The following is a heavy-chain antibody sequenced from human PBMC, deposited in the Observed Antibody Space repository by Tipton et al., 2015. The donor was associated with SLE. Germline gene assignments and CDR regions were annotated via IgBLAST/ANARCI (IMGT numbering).Heavy chain of an antibody. CDR3: ARRHYSGPFDS. CDR1: DGSISTTNYY. CDR2: IFYTGST. V-gene: IGHV4-39*07. Sequence: TLSLTCSVSDGSISTTNYYWGWLRQPPGKGLEWIGSIFYTGSTYYNPSPNSRVSFSIDTSENHFSLRLNSVTAADTAVYYCARRHYSGPFDSWGQGTLVTVSS. J-gene: IGHJ4*02. D-gene: IGHD5-12*01.